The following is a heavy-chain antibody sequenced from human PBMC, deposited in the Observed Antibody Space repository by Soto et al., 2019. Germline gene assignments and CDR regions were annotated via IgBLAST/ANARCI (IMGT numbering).Heavy chain of an antibody. V-gene: IGHV1-69*02. D-gene: IGHD6-13*01. CDR1: GGTFSSYT. CDR3: ASGFGESYSSSWYEASAFDI. CDR2: IIPILGIA. Sequence: ASVKVSCKASGGTFSSYTISWVRQAPGQGLEWMGRIIPILGIANYAQKFQGRVTITADKSTSTAYMELSSLRSEDTAVYYCASGFGESYSSSWYEASAFDIWGQGTMVTVSS. J-gene: IGHJ3*02.